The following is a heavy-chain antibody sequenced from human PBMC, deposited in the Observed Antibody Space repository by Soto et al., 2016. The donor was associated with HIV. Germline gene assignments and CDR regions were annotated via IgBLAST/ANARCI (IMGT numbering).Heavy chain of an antibody. J-gene: IGHJ4*02. Sequence: EVQLVESGGGLVQPGRSLRLSCTASGFTFGDYAMSWVRQAPGKGLEWVGFIRSKAYGGTTEYAASVKGRFTISRDDSKSIAYLQMNSLKTEDTAVYYCTSYDIVVVPAAIPFDYWGQGTLVTVSS. CDR2: IRSKAYGGTT. CDR3: TSYDIVVVPAAIPFDY. D-gene: IGHD2-2*02. CDR1: GFTFGDYA. V-gene: IGHV3-49*04.